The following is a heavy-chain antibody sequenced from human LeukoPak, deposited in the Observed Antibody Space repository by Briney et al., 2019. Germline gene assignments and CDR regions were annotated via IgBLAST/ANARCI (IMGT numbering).Heavy chain of an antibody. V-gene: IGHV3-30*19. D-gene: IGHD5-18*01. Sequence: GGSLTLSCAASGFTFSSYGMDWVRQAPGKGLECVAFITYDGSEMYYADSVKGRFTISRDNSRDTLYLQVNSLRGDDTAIYYCARNRGYTYDYDSFDPWGQGTLVTVSS. CDR2: ITYDGSEM. J-gene: IGHJ5*02. CDR3: ARNRGYTYDYDSFDP. CDR1: GFTFSSYG.